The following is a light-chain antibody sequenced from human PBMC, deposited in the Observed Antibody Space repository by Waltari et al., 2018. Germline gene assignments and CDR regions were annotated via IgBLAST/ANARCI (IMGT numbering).Light chain of an antibody. CDR2: YTN. J-gene: IGLJ3*02. CDR3: VLYMGSGISV. Sequence: QTVVTQEPSFSVSPGGTVTLTCGLSSGSVSTNYYPSWYQLTPGQTPRTLIYYTNARSSGVPDRFSGSILGNKAALTITGAQADDESDYYCVLYMGSGISVFGGGTKLTVL. CDR1: SGSVSTNYY. V-gene: IGLV8-61*01.